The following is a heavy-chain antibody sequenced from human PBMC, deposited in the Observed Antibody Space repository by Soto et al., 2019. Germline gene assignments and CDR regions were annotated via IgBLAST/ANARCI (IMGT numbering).Heavy chain of an antibody. CDR3: AKSPSGHYYYDDPSPKQN. CDR1: GFTFSSYG. J-gene: IGHJ4*02. V-gene: IGHV3-30*18. CDR2: ISYDGSNK. D-gene: IGHD3-22*01. Sequence: PGWSLRLSCAASGFTFSSYGMPWVRQAPGKGLEWVAVISYDGSNKYYADSVKGRFTISRDNSKNTLYLQMNSLRAEDTAVYYCAKSPSGHYYYDDPSPKQNWGQGTLVTVSS.